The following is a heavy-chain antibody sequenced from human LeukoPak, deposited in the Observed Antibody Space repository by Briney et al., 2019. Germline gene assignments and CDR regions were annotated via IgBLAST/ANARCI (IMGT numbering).Heavy chain of an antibody. Sequence: GGSLRLSCAASGFTLSVYYMRWIRQAPGKGLEWVSYISRSGSNVYYADSVKDRFTISRDNAKNSLYLQMNSLRAEDTAVYYCASPPVWSGHYSETFGYMDVWGKGTTVTVSS. D-gene: IGHD3-3*01. CDR3: ASPPVWSGHYSETFGYMDV. V-gene: IGHV3-11*01. CDR2: ISRSGSNV. CDR1: GFTLSVYY. J-gene: IGHJ6*03.